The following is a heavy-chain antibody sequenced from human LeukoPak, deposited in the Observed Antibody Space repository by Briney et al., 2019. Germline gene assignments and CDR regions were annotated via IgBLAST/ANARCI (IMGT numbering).Heavy chain of an antibody. CDR1: GFSLSTSGMR. V-gene: IGHV2-70*04. J-gene: IGHJ4*02. Sequence: ESGPTLLNXTQTLTLTCTFSGFSLSTSGMRVSWIRQPPGKALEWLSRNDWDDDKFYSTSLKTRLTISKDTSKNQVVLTMTNMDPVDTATYYCARTDSSSSGFDYWGQGTLVTVSS. D-gene: IGHD6-6*01. CDR2: NDWDDDK. CDR3: ARTDSSSSGFDY.